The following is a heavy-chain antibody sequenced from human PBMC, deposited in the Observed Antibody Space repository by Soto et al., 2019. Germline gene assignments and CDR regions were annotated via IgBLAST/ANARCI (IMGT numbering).Heavy chain of an antibody. Sequence: SETLSLTCAVYGGSFSGYYWSWIRQPPGKGLEWIGEINHSGSTNYNPSLKSRVTISVDTSKNQFSLKLSSLTAADTAVYYCARASVKGYCSSTSCYKGHWFDPWGQGTLVTVSS. CDR3: ARASVKGYCSSTSCYKGHWFDP. J-gene: IGHJ5*02. D-gene: IGHD2-2*02. V-gene: IGHV4-34*01. CDR1: GGSFSGYY. CDR2: INHSGST.